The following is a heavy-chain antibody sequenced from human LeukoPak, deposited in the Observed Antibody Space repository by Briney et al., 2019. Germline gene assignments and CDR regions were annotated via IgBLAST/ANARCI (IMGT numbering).Heavy chain of an antibody. J-gene: IGHJ5*02. Sequence: GGSLRLSCAASGFSLRSYEMNWVRQAPGKGLEWVSKISLSDTTIYNTESVKGRFTISRDNAKNSLYLQMNSLRAEDTAVYYCARGPLHVVVPAATWFDPWGQGILVTVSS. CDR1: GFSLRSYE. CDR3: ARGPLHVVVPAATWFDP. D-gene: IGHD2-2*01. CDR2: ISLSDTTI. V-gene: IGHV3-48*03.